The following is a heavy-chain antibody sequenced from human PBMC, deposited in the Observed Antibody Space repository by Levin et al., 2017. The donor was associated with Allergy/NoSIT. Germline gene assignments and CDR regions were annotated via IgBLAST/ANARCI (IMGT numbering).Heavy chain of an antibody. V-gene: IGHV3-15*01. Sequence: GGSLRLSCAASGFTFSNAWMSWVRQAPGKGLEWVGRIKSKTDGGTTDYAAPVKGRFTISRDASKNTLYLQMNSLKTEDTAVYYCVLVEAAGIGGAGYYYYMDVWGKGTTVTVSS. CDR1: GFTFSNAW. CDR3: VLVEAAGIGGAGYYYYMDV. D-gene: IGHD6-13*01. CDR2: IKSKTDGGTT. J-gene: IGHJ6*03.